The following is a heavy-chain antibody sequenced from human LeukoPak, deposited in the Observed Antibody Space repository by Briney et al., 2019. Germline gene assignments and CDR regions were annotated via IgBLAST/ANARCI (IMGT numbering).Heavy chain of an antibody. Sequence: GGSLRLSCAASGFTFNRYSRNWVRQAPGKGLEWVAYISFTGGTTYYADSVKGRFTISRDNAENSLYLQMHSLRDEDTAVYYCARRQGVQGVGQDLDYWGQAT. J-gene: IGHJ4*02. D-gene: IGHD3-10*01. CDR3: ARRQGVQGVGQDLDY. V-gene: IGHV3-48*02. CDR1: GFTFNRYS. CDR2: ISFTGGTT.